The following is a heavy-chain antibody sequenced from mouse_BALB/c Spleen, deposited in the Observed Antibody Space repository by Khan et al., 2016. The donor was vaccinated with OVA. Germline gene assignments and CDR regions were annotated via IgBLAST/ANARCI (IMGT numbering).Heavy chain of an antibody. J-gene: IGHJ1*01. CDR1: GYSITSDYA. D-gene: IGHD1-1*01. CDR3: ARRYYYGHWYFDV. CDR2: ISYSGST. Sequence: EVQLQESGPGLVKPSQSLSLTCTVTGYSITSDYAWNWIRQFPGNKLEWMAYISYSGSTSSNPSLKSRVSITRDTSKNQFFLQLNSVTTEDTATYYCARRYYYGHWYFDVWGAGTTVTVSS. V-gene: IGHV3-2*02.